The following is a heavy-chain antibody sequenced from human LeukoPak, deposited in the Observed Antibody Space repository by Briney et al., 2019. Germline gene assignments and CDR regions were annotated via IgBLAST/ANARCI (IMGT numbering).Heavy chain of an antibody. Sequence: GGSLRLSCAASGFTFSCYAMHWVRQAPGKGLEWVAVISYDGGNKYYADSVKGRFTISRDNSKNTLDLQMNSLRAEDTAVYYCVRGYYADSGWFDPWGQGILVTVSS. J-gene: IGHJ5*02. CDR2: ISYDGGNK. V-gene: IGHV3-30*04. D-gene: IGHD4-17*01. CDR1: GFTFSCYA. CDR3: VRGYYADSGWFDP.